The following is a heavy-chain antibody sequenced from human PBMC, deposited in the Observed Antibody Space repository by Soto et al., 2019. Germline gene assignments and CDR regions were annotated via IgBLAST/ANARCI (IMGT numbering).Heavy chain of an antibody. Sequence: PSETLSLTCAVYGGSFSGYYWSWVRQPPGKGLEWIGEINHSGSTNYNPSLKSRVTISVDTSKNQFSLKLSSVTAADTAVYYCARGSTVTSGGRWFDPWGRGTLVTVSS. J-gene: IGHJ5*02. CDR3: ARGSTVTSGGRWFDP. CDR2: INHSGST. CDR1: GGSFSGYY. D-gene: IGHD4-4*01. V-gene: IGHV4-34*01.